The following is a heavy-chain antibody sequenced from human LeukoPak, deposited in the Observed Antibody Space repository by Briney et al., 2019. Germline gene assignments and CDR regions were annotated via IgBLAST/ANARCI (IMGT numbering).Heavy chain of an antibody. D-gene: IGHD2-21*02. CDR2: IYYSGST. CDR3: ARYSYCGGDCYDAFDI. J-gene: IGHJ3*02. Sequence: SETLSLTCTVSGGSISSHYWSWIRQPPGKGLEWIGYIYYSGSTNYNPSLKSRVTISIDTSKNQFSLKLSSVTAADTAVYYCARYSYCGGDCYDAFDIWGQGTMVTVSS. CDR1: GGSISSHY. V-gene: IGHV4-59*11.